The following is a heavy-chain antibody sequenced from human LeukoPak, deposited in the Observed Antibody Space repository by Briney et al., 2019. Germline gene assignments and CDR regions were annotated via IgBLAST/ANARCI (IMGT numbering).Heavy chain of an antibody. Sequence: PGGSLRLSCAASGFTFSNYAMHWVRQAPGKGLEWVAVISYDGSNKYYADSVKGRFTISRDNSKNTLYLQMNSLRAEDTAVYYCAKEKVPAATTWSYYYYYYMDVWGKGTTVTVSS. CDR1: GFTFSNYA. D-gene: IGHD2-2*01. J-gene: IGHJ6*03. CDR2: ISYDGSNK. V-gene: IGHV3-30*04. CDR3: AKEKVPAATTWSYYYYYYMDV.